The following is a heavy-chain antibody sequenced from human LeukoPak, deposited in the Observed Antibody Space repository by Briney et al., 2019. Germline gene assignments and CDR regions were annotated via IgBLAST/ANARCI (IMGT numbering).Heavy chain of an antibody. J-gene: IGHJ4*02. Sequence: QAGESLKISCAASGSTFSSYAMRWVRQAPGKGLEWVSGISGSGGSTYYADSVKGRFTISRDNSKNTLYLQMNSLRAEDTAVYYCAKGAASEYYFDSWGQGTLVTVSS. CDR1: GSTFSSYA. D-gene: IGHD6-25*01. CDR2: ISGSGGST. CDR3: AKGAASEYYFDS. V-gene: IGHV3-23*01.